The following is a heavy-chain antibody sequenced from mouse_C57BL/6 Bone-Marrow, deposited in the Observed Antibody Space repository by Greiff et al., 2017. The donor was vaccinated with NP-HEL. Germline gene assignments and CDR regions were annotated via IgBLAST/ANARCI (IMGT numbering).Heavy chain of an antibody. D-gene: IGHD1-1*01. CDR3: AREGGYYGSPFAY. CDR2: ISYDGSN. Sequence: EVKLMESGPGLVKPSQSLSLTCSVTGYSIISGYYWNWLRQFPGNKLEWMAYISYDGSNNYNPSLKNRISITRDISKNQFFLKLTSVTTEDTATYYCAREGGYYGSPFAYWGQGTLVTVSA. V-gene: IGHV3-6*01. CDR1: GYSIISGYY. J-gene: IGHJ3*01.